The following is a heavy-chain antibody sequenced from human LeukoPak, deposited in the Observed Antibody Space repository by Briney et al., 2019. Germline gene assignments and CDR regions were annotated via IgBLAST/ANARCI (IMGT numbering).Heavy chain of an antibody. CDR3: ARVTGIAAAKSGFDP. Sequence: SETLSLTCTVPGGSISSSSYYWGWIRQPPGKGLEWIGSIYYSGSTYYNPSLKSRVTLSVDTSKNQFSLKLSSVTAADTAVYYCARVTGIAAAKSGFDPWGQGTLVTVSS. CDR2: IYYSGST. D-gene: IGHD6-13*01. V-gene: IGHV4-39*07. CDR1: GGSISSSSYY. J-gene: IGHJ5*02.